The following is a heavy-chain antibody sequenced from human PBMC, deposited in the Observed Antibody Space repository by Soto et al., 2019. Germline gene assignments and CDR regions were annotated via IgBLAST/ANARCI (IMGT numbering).Heavy chain of an antibody. D-gene: IGHD4-4*01. J-gene: IGHJ4*02. CDR2: IYYSGST. Sequence: SETLSLTCTVSGGSISSYYWSWIRQPPGKGLEWIGYIYYSGSTNYNPSLKSRVTISVDTSKNQFSLKLSSVTAADTAVYYCARHVKGGSNVFDYWGQGTLVTVSS. CDR3: ARHVKGGSNVFDY. V-gene: IGHV4-59*08. CDR1: GGSISSYY.